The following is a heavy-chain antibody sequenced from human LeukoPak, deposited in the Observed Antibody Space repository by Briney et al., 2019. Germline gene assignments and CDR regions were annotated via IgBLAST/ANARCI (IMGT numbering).Heavy chain of an antibody. V-gene: IGHV4-59*08. CDR1: GGSISSYY. D-gene: IGHD5-18*01. CDR2: IYYSGST. Sequence: PSETLSLTCTVSGGSISSYYWSWIRQPPGKGLEWIGYIYYSGSTNYNPSLQSRVTISVDTSKNQFSLKLSSVTAADTAVYYCASVDTAIEYWGQGTLVTVSS. CDR3: ASVDTAIEY. J-gene: IGHJ4*02.